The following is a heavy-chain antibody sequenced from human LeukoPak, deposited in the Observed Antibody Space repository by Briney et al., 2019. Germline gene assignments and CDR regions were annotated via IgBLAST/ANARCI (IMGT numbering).Heavy chain of an antibody. CDR1: GGSISTYF. J-gene: IGHJ6*03. CDR2: IYYSGST. D-gene: IGHD3-16*01. Sequence: SETLSLTCTVSGGSISTYFWSWIRQPPGKGLEWIGYIYYSGSTNYNPSLKSRVTISLDTSKNQFSLKLSSVTAADTAVYYCARGAYNYMDVWGKGTTVTVSS. CDR3: ARGAYNYMDV. V-gene: IGHV4-59*12.